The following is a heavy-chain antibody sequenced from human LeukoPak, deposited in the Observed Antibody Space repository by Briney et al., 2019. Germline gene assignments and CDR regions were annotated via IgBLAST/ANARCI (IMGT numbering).Heavy chain of an antibody. CDR1: GYTFTSYG. V-gene: IGHV1-18*01. D-gene: IGHD3-3*01. CDR3: ARLYYDFWSGYEYDAFDI. CDR2: ISAYNGNT. J-gene: IGHJ3*02. Sequence: ASVKVSCKASGYTFTSYGISWVRQAPGQGLEWMGWISAYNGNTNYAQKLQGRVTMTTDTSTSTAYMELRSLRSDDTAVYYCARLYYDFWSGYEYDAFDIWGQGTMVTVSS.